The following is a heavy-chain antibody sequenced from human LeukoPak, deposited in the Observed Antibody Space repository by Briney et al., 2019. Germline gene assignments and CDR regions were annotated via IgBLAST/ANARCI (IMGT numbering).Heavy chain of an antibody. CDR1: GGSISSSSYY. Sequence: PSETLSLTCTVSGGSISSSSYYWGWIRQPPGKGLEWIGSIYYSGSTYYNPSLKSRVTISVDTSKNQFSLKLSSVTAADMAVYYCARSPYGSGSYPNPDYWGQGTLVTVSS. D-gene: IGHD3-10*01. CDR2: IYYSGST. J-gene: IGHJ4*02. CDR3: ARSPYGSGSYPNPDY. V-gene: IGHV4-39*01.